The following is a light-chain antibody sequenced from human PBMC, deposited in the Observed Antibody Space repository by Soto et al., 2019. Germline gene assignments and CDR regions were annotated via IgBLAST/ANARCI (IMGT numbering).Light chain of an antibody. CDR2: DVG. J-gene: IGLJ1*01. CDR3: HSYTPSSTSL. V-gene: IGLV2-18*02. Sequence: QSALTQPPSVSGSPGQSVTISCTGTTSEVGSYNRVSWYQQTPGTAPKLIIYDVGSRPSGVPDRFSGSKSGNTASLTISGLQAYDEAYYYCHSYTPSSTSLFATETKFTVL. CDR1: TSEVGSYNR.